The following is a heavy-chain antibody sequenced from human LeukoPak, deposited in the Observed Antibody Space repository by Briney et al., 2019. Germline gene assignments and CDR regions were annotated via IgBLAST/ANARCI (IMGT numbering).Heavy chain of an antibody. CDR3: AREGEIGYDLSDY. J-gene: IGHJ4*02. D-gene: IGHD5-12*01. V-gene: IGHV1-46*01. CDR1: GYTFTNYY. CDR2: INPSGGST. Sequence: ASVNLSCKASGYTFTNYYMNWVRLAPGQGLEWMGIINPSGGSTSYAQKFHGRVTVTRDTSTSTVYMELSSLRSEDTAMYYCAREGEIGYDLSDYWGQKNPVTVSS.